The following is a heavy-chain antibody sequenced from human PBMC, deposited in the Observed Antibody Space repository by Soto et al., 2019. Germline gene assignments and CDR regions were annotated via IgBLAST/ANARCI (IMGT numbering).Heavy chain of an antibody. CDR3: AREEVDVVVPAAMSPWFDP. CDR1: GGTFSSYT. CDR2: IIPILGIA. J-gene: IGHJ5*02. D-gene: IGHD2-2*01. Sequence: SVKVSCKASGGTFSSYTISWVRQAPGQGLEWMGRIIPILGIANYAQKFQGRVTITADKSTSTAYMELSSLRSEDTAVYYCAREEVDVVVPAAMSPWFDPWGQGTLVTVSS. V-gene: IGHV1-69*04.